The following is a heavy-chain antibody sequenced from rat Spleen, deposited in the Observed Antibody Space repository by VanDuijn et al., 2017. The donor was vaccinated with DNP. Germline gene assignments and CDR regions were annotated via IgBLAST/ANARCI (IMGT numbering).Heavy chain of an antibody. V-gene: IGHV5S13*01. D-gene: IGHD1-11*01. J-gene: IGHJ2*01. CDR2: ISTVGDNA. CDR3: ATGVHGGYSPWYFDY. Sequence: EVQLVESGGGLVQPGRSLKLSCAASGFTFSDYHMAWVRQAPTKGLEWVASISTVGDNAYYRDSVKGRFTISRDNAKNTQYLQMDSLRSEDTATYYCATGVHGGYSPWYFDYWGQGVMVTVSS. CDR1: GFTFSDYH.